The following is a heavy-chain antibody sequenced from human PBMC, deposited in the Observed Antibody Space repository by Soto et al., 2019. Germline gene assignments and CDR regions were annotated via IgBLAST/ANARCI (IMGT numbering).Heavy chain of an antibody. Sequence: VSSVKVSCKASGGTFSSDAISWVRQAPGQGLEWMGGIIPIFGTANYAQKFQGRVTITADESTSTAYMELSSLRSEDTAMYYCASDRVFYYDSSGYAAFDIWGQGTIVTVSS. J-gene: IGHJ3*02. V-gene: IGHV1-69*13. CDR1: GGTFSSDA. D-gene: IGHD3-22*01. CDR2: IIPIFGTA. CDR3: ASDRVFYYDSSGYAAFDI.